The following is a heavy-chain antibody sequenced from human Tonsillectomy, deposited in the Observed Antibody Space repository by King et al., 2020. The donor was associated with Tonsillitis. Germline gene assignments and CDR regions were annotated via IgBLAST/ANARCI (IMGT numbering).Heavy chain of an antibody. D-gene: IGHD3-10*01. Sequence: LQLQESGPGLLKPSETLSLTCTVSGGSISSNTYSWGWIRQPPGKGLEWIGSFYYSGDSYYSPSLKSRVTISVDTSKNQFSLKLNSVTAADTAVYYCARHSNTMVRGVIPKFDYWGQGTLVTVSS. CDR1: GGSISSNTYS. J-gene: IGHJ4*02. V-gene: IGHV4-39*01. CDR3: ARHSNTMVRGVIPKFDY. CDR2: FYYSGDS.